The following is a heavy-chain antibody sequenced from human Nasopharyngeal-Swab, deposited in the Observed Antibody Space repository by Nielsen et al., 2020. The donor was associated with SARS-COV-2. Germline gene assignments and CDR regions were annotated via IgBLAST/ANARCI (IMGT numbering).Heavy chain of an antibody. Sequence: SETLSLTCTVSGGSISSSSYYWGWIRQPPGKGLEWIGSIYYSGSTYYNPSLKSRVTISVATSKNQFSLKLSSVTAADTAVYYCARMSIAAAGTGSYWGQGTLVTVSS. CDR3: ARMSIAAAGTGSY. V-gene: IGHV4-39*01. J-gene: IGHJ4*02. CDR2: IYYSGST. CDR1: GGSISSSSYY. D-gene: IGHD6-13*01.